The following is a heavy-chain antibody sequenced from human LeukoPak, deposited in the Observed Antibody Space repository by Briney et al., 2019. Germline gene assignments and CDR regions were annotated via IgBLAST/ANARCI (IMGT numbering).Heavy chain of an antibody. CDR3: ARDSGDYDFWSGYRNNWFDP. CDR1: GGSISSGGYY. Sequence: SQTLSLTCTVSGGSISSGGYYWSWIRQHPGKGLEWIGYIYYSGSTYYNPSLKSRVTISVDTSKNQFSLNLSSVTAADTAVYYCARDSGDYDFWSGYRNNWFDPWGQGTLVTVSS. CDR2: IYYSGST. J-gene: IGHJ5*02. D-gene: IGHD3-3*01. V-gene: IGHV4-31*03.